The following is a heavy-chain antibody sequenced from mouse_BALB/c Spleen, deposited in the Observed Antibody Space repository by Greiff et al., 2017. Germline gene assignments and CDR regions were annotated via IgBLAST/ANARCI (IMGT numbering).Heavy chain of an antibody. CDR2: IWSGGST. J-gene: IGHJ4*01. D-gene: IGHD2-4*01. V-gene: IGHV2-2*02. CDR1: GFSLTSYG. CDR3: ARYYDYDDAMDY. Sequence: VKLMESGPGLVQPSQSLSITCTVSGFSLTSYGVHWVRQSPGKGLEWLGVIWSGGSTDYNAAFISRLSISKDNSKSQVFFKMNSLQANDTAIYYCARYYDYDDAMDYWGQGTSVTVSS.